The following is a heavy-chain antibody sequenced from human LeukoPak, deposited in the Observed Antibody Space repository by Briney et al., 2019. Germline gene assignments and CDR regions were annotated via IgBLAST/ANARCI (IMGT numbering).Heavy chain of an antibody. CDR3: GRDTVSYYYGSGHAFDI. V-gene: IGHV4-4*07. D-gene: IGHD3-10*01. CDR1: GGSISSYY. CDR2: IYTSGST. J-gene: IGHJ3*02. Sequence: SETLSLTCTVSGGSISSYYWSWIRQPAGKGLEWIGRIYTSGSTNYNPSLKSRVTMSVDTSKNQFSLKLSSVTAADTAVYYCGRDTVSYYYGSGHAFDIWGQGTMVTVSS.